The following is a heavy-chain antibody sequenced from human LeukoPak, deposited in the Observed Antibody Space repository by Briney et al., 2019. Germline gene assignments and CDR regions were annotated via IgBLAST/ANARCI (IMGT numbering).Heavy chain of an antibody. CDR1: GGSISSYY. V-gene: IGHV4-59*08. CDR3: AKNSSGSAFDV. Sequence: PSETLSLTCTVSGGSISSYYWSWIRQPPGKGLEWIGYIYYSGSTNYNPSLKSRVTISVDTSKRQFSLNVNSVTAADTAIYYCAKNSSGSAFDVWGQGTMVTVSS. J-gene: IGHJ3*01. CDR2: IYYSGST. D-gene: IGHD6-19*01.